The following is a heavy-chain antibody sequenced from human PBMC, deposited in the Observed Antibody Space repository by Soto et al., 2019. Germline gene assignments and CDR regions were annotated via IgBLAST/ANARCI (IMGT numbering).Heavy chain of an antibody. V-gene: IGHV4-59*01. D-gene: IGHD6-13*01. J-gene: IGHJ4*02. CDR2: VYFSGST. Sequence: TSETLSLTCTVSGGSISNSYWGWIRQPPGKELEWIGYVYFSGSTSYNPSLKSRVTISVDTSKNQFALKLGSVTAANTAVYYCARASTPVAGIFDTWGPGTLVKSPQ. CDR1: GGSISNSY. CDR3: ARASTPVAGIFDT.